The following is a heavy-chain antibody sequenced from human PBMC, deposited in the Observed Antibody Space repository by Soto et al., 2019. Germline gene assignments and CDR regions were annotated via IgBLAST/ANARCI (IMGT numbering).Heavy chain of an antibody. Sequence: AVKVPCNASAGTFSIYAISCVVQSPLQWRDWMGGIIPIFGTANYAQKFQGRVTITADESTSTAYMELSSLRSEDTAVYYCARDSVVVVVAATFYYYGMDVWGQGTTVTVSS. CDR3: ARDSVVVVVAATFYYYGMDV. V-gene: IGHV1-69*13. CDR1: AGTFSIYA. D-gene: IGHD2-15*01. CDR2: IIPIFGTA. J-gene: IGHJ6*02.